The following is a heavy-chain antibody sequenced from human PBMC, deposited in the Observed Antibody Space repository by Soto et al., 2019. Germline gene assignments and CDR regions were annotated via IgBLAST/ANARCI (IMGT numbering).Heavy chain of an antibody. CDR2: MNPNSGNT. D-gene: IGHD6-13*01. CDR1: GYTFTSYD. J-gene: IGHJ6*03. V-gene: IGHV1-8*01. Sequence: ASVKVSCKASGYTFTSYDINWVRQATGQGLEWMGWMNPNSGNTGYAQKFQGRVTMTRNTSISTAYMELSSLRSEDTAVYYCARGLPPYSSSWYGVGYYYYYMDVWGKGTTVTVSS. CDR3: ARGLPPYSSSWYGVGYYYYYMDV.